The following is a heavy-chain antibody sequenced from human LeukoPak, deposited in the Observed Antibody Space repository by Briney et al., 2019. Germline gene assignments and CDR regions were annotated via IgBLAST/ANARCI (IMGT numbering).Heavy chain of an antibody. CDR2: VDYSGNT. CDR1: GASLNNYY. D-gene: IGHD4-17*01. J-gene: IGHJ5*02. V-gene: IGHV4-59*08. Sequence: SETLSLTCTVSGASLNNYYWNWVRQPPGKELEWIGNVDYSGNTRRNPSLKSRVTISLDISKNHFSLRLSSVTAADTAVYYCAMQVGIYGDYNNWFDPWGQGARVTVSS. CDR3: AMQVGIYGDYNNWFDP.